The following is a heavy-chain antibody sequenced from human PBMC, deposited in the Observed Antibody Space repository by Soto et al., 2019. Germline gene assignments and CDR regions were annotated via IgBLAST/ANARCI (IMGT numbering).Heavy chain of an antibody. CDR3: AKGETIFGEEFDY. CDR2: ISGSGGST. Sequence: GGSLRLSCAASGFTISSYAMSWVRQAPGKGLEWVSAISGSGGSTYYADSVKGRFTISRDNSKNTLYLQMNSLRAEDTAVYYCAKGETIFGEEFDYCGQGTLVTVSS. CDR1: GFTISSYA. V-gene: IGHV3-23*01. J-gene: IGHJ4*02. D-gene: IGHD3-3*01.